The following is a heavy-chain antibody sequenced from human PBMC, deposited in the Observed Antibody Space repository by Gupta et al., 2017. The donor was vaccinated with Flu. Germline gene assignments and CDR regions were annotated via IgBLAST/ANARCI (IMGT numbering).Heavy chain of an antibody. CDR1: GYTFSDHY. D-gene: IGHD4-17*01. J-gene: IGHJ4*02. V-gene: IGHV1-2*02. CDR3: AGDNDYADYQRSD. CDR2: INPNHGGI. Sequence: QVQLVQSGAAVKKPGASVKVSCKTSGYTFSDHYIHWVRQTPGQGLEWLGWINPNHGGINYAQKFLGRGTMTRDTSIRTAYMELRSLTSDDTAVDYCAGDNDYADYQRSDWGQGTRGTVSS.